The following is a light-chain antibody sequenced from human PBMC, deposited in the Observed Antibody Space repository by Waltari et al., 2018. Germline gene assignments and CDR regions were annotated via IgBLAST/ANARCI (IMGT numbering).Light chain of an antibody. V-gene: IGLV2-14*03. J-gene: IGLJ2*01. Sequence: QSALTQPASVSGAPGQSITISCTGTSSDVGGYDFVSWYQQYPGKAPQLIIYDVYYRPSGGSQRFSASKSGDTASLTISGLQTDDEADYCCSSYTSISTSVVFGGGTKLTVL. CDR1: SSDVGGYDF. CDR3: SSYTSISTSVV. CDR2: DVY.